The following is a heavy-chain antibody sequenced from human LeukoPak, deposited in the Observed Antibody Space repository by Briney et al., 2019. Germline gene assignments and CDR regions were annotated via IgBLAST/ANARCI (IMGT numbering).Heavy chain of an antibody. CDR1: GGSFSGYF. J-gene: IGHJ6*03. CDR2: INHGGGT. Sequence: PSETLSLTCTVYGGSFSGYFWSWIRQPPGKGLEWIGEINHGGGTNYNPSLKSRVTISVDTSKNQFSLKLSSVTAADTAVYYCARPSVFWSGYRRDYYYMDVWGKGTMVTVSS. D-gene: IGHD3-3*01. V-gene: IGHV4-34*01. CDR3: ARPSVFWSGYRRDYYYMDV.